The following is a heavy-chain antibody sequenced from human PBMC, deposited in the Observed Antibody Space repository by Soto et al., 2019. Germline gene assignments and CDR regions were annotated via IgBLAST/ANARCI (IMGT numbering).Heavy chain of an antibody. V-gene: IGHV3-23*01. D-gene: IGHD1-26*01. CDR3: AKDRSPGATTWNVY. CDR1: GFIFSSSA. J-gene: IGHJ4*02. CDR2: ISGSGVSK. Sequence: PGGSLRLSCVVSGFIFSSSAMNWVRQAPGKGLEWVSTISGSGVSKYYADSVKGRFTISRDNSNNTVSLQMNSLRAEDAAVCYCAKDRSPGATTWNVYWGQGTLVTVSS.